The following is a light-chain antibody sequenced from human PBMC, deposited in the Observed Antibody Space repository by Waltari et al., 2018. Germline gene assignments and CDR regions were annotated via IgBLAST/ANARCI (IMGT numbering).Light chain of an antibody. CDR2: TNS. Sequence: QSVPTQPPSASGSPGQRVTISCSGSTANTGRNTVNWYQQTPGTAPKLLIYTNSQRPSGVPDRFSGSKSGTSGFLAISGLQSEDEADYYCAAWDDGLNGWVFGGRTRVSVL. CDR1: TANTGRNT. J-gene: IGLJ3*02. V-gene: IGLV1-44*01. CDR3: AAWDDGLNGWV.